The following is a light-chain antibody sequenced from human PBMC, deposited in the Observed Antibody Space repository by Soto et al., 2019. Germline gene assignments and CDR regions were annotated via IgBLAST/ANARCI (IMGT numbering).Light chain of an antibody. CDR1: ESVGSN. CDR2: GAS. V-gene: IGKV3-15*01. J-gene: IGKJ2*01. CDR3: QQYYKWPPET. Sequence: EIVMTQSPATLSVSPGERATLSCRASESVGSNLAWYQQKPGQAPRLLIHGASKRATGIPARFSGSGSGTEFTLTISSLQSEDFAVYYCQQYYKWPPETFDQGTKVEIK.